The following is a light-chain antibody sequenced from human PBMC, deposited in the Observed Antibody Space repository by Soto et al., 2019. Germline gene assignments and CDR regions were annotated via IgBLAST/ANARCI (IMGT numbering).Light chain of an antibody. CDR3: QQFNAYPRT. J-gene: IGKJ1*01. Sequence: AIQLTQSPSSLSASLGDTVIITCRASQDITSDLAWYQQRPEKAPVLLIYDASRLESGVPPRFSGGGSGTEFSLTISSLQPEDFATYFGQQFNAYPRTFGQGTKVDIK. CDR1: QDITSD. CDR2: DAS. V-gene: IGKV1-13*02.